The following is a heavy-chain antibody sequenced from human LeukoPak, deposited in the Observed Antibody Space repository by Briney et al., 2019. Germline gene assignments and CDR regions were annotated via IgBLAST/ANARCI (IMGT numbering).Heavy chain of an antibody. Sequence: GGSLRLSCAASGFTFSNAWMSWVRQAPGKGLEWVGRIKSKTDGGTTDYAAPVKGRFTISRDDSKNTLYLQMNSLKTEDTAVYYCTTGEDTYYDILTGPYYYYYMDVWGKGTTVTASS. J-gene: IGHJ6*03. CDR1: GFTFSNAW. V-gene: IGHV3-15*01. CDR2: IKSKTDGGTT. CDR3: TTGEDTYYDILTGPYYYYYMDV. D-gene: IGHD3-9*01.